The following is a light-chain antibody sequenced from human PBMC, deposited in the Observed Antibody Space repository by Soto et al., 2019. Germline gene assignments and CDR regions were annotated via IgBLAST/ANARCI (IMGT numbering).Light chain of an antibody. Sequence: IEVTQSPSSLAASLAERVTINLRASQTIGTYVNWYRQKSGASPELLIYDASTLQSGVPSRFRGGASGTDFTLTISSLQLDDFATYSCQQSYNTPLTFGQGTKVDIK. CDR1: QTIGTY. J-gene: IGKJ1*01. V-gene: IGKV1-39*01. CDR3: QQSYNTPLT. CDR2: DAS.